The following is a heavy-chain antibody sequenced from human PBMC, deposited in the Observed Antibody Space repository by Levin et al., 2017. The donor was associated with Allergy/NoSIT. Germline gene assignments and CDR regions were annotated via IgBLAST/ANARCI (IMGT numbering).Heavy chain of an antibody. J-gene: IGHJ4*02. Sequence: SVKVSCKASGGTFSNYAISWVRQAPGQGLEWVGGIIPIFGRANHAQKFQGRVTITADESTRTAYMELSSLRSEDTAVYYCARPSDSRVGELSPPYDYWGQGTLVTVSS. CDR1: GGTFSNYA. V-gene: IGHV1-69*13. CDR3: ARPSDSRVGELSPPYDY. D-gene: IGHD3-16*02. CDR2: IIPIFGRA.